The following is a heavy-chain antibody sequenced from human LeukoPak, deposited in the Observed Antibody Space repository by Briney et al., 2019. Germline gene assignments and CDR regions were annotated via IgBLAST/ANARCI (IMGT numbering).Heavy chain of an antibody. V-gene: IGHV4-61*01. CDR1: GGSVSSGSYY. CDR3: ARDQNEYYYDSSGYSL. D-gene: IGHD3-22*01. Sequence: PSETLSLTCTVSGGSVSSGSYYWSWVRQPPGKGLEWIAYIYYSGSTNYNPSLKSRVTISVDTSKNQFSLKLSSVTAADTAVYYCARDQNEYYYDSSGYSLWGQGTLVTISS. J-gene: IGHJ4*02. CDR2: IYYSGST.